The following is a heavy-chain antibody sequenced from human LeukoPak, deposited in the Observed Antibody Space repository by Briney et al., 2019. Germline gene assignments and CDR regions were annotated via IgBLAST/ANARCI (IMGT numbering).Heavy chain of an antibody. D-gene: IGHD6-13*01. V-gene: IGHV3-74*01. CDR2: INSDGSST. J-gene: IGHJ4*02. CDR1: GF. CDR3: ARDRGVYSRTLED. Sequence: GGSLRLSCAASGFQAPGKGLVWVSRINSDGSSTSYADSVKGRFTISRDNAKNSLYLQMNSLRAEDTAVYYCARDRGVYSRTLEDWGQGTLVTVSS.